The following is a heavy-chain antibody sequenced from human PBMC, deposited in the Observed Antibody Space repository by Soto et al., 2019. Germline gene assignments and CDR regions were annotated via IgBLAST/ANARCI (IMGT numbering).Heavy chain of an antibody. CDR2: ISTRSTYT. J-gene: IGHJ6*02. CDR1: GFILSVYD. D-gene: IGHD1-1*01. Sequence: QVLLVESGGGLVKAGGFLRLSCAASGFILSVYDMSWVRQTPGKGLEWVSYISTRSTYTNYADSVKGRFTISRDNTKNSLYLQMDSLRVEDTAVYYCARDLAWKRGKVGRYYYGMDVWGQGTTVTVSS. V-gene: IGHV3-11*06. CDR3: ARDLAWKRGKVGRYYYGMDV.